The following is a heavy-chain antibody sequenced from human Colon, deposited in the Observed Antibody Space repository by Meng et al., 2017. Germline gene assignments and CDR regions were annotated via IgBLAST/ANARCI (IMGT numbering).Heavy chain of an antibody. V-gene: IGHV4-31*03. Sequence: QVQLQESGPGLVKPAQTLSLTCTVSGGSISSGGFYWSWIRQHPGKGLEWIGYIYYSGSTYYNPSLRSRVAISIDTSKNQFSLKLTSVTAADTAVYFCARTNYGDYNWFDPWGQGTLVTVSS. CDR2: IYYSGST. D-gene: IGHD4-17*01. CDR1: GGSISSGGFY. CDR3: ARTNYGDYNWFDP. J-gene: IGHJ5*02.